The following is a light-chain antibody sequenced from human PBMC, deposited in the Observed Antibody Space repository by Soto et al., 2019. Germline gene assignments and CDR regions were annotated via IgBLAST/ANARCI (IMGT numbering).Light chain of an antibody. CDR1: QSVSSY. J-gene: IGKJ4*01. CDR3: QQRSNWRDT. Sequence: EIVLTQSPATLSLSPGERATLSCRASQSVSSYLAWYQQKPGQAPRLLIYDASNRATGIPARFSGSGSGTDFTLTISSLEPEDFEVYYCQQRSNWRDTFGGGTKVEIK. V-gene: IGKV3-11*01. CDR2: DAS.